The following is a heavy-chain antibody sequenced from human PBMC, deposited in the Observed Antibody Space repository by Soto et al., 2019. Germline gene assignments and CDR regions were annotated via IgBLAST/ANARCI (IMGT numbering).Heavy chain of an antibody. J-gene: IGHJ5*02. CDR3: ARAIPGIAVAGEGLNWFDP. D-gene: IGHD6-19*01. V-gene: IGHV4-31*03. CDR1: GGSISSGGYY. Sequence: LSLTCTVSGGSISSGGYYWSWIRQHPGKGLEWIGYIYYSGSTYYNPSLKSRVTISVDTSKNQFSLKLSSVTAADTAVYYCARAIPGIAVAGEGLNWFDPWGQGTLVTVSS. CDR2: IYYSGST.